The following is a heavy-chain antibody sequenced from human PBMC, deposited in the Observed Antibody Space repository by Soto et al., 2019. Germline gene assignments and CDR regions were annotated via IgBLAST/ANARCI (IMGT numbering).Heavy chain of an antibody. CDR2: IWYDGSNK. J-gene: IGHJ6*02. Sequence: QVQLVESGGGVVQPGRSLRLSCAASGFTFSSYGMHWVRQAPGKGLEWVAVIWYDGSNKYYADSVKGRFTISRDNSKNTLYLQRNSLRAEDTAVYYCARDRIAAAGTPYYYYGMDVWGQGTTVTVSS. D-gene: IGHD6-13*01. CDR3: ARDRIAAAGTPYYYYGMDV. V-gene: IGHV3-33*01. CDR1: GFTFSSYG.